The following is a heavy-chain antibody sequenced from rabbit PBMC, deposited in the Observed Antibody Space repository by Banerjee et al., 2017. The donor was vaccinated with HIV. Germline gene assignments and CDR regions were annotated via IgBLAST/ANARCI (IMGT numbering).Heavy chain of an antibody. D-gene: IGHD6-1*01. J-gene: IGHJ4*01. CDR3: ANTYGYVSYAYGR. Sequence: YASWAKGRFTISKTSSTTVTLQMTSLTAADTATYFCANTYGYVSYAYGRWGPGTLVTVS. V-gene: IGHV1S40*01.